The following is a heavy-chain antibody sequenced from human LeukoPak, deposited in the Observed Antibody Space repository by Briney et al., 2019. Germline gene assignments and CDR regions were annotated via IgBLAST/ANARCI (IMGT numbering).Heavy chain of an antibody. D-gene: IGHD3-9*01. CDR2: ISISSSTI. V-gene: IGHV3-48*01. CDR1: GFTFSSYS. J-gene: IGHJ3*02. Sequence: GGSLRLSCAASGFTFSSYSMNWVRQAPGKGLEWVSYISISSSTIYYADSVKGRFTISRDNAKNSLYLQMNSLRAEDTAVYYCARDGDYDILTGYLDAFDIWGQGKMVTVSS. CDR3: ARDGDYDILTGYLDAFDI.